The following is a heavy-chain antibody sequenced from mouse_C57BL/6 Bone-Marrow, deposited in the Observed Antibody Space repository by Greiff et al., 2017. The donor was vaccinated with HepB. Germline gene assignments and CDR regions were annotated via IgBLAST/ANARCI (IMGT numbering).Heavy chain of an antibody. CDR2: IYYSGTI. J-gene: IGHJ4*01. D-gene: IGHD3-3*01. Sequence: EVKLVESGPGLVKPSQTVFLTCTVTGISITTGNYRWSWIRQFPGNKLEWIGYIYYSGTITYNPSLKSRTPITRDTPKNQFFLEMNSLTAEDTATYYCAREGRGAMDYWGQGTSVTVSS. CDR1: GISITTGNYR. V-gene: IGHV3-5*01. CDR3: AREGRGAMDY.